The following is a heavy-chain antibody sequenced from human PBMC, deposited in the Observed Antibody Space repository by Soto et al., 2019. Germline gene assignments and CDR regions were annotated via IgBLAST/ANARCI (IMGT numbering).Heavy chain of an antibody. CDR1: GFTFSNAW. V-gene: IGHV3-15*01. D-gene: IGHD3-3*01. Sequence: SLRLSCAASGFTFSNAWMSWVRQAPGKGLEWVGRIKSKTDGGTTDYAAPVKGRFTISRDDSKNTLYLQMNSLKTEDTAVYYCITAPYTYYDFWSGYYVIDYWGQGTLVTVSS. CDR2: IKSKTDGGTT. J-gene: IGHJ4*02. CDR3: ITAPYTYYDFWSGYYVIDY.